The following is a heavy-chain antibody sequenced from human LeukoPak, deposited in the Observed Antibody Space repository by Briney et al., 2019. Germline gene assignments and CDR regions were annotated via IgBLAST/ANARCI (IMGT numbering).Heavy chain of an antibody. D-gene: IGHD3-22*01. CDR1: GYTFTSYA. Sequence: ASVKVSCKASGYTFTSYAMNWVRQAPGQGLEWMGWINTNTVNPTYPQGFTGRLVFSLYTSVSPASLLISSLKAEDPAVYYFVRAHYVDTVMVFGYYYDRSGYHMVDYWGEGTLVTVSS. J-gene: IGHJ4*02. CDR2: INTNTVNP. CDR3: VRAHYVDTVMVFGYYYDRSGYHMVDY. V-gene: IGHV7-4-1*02.